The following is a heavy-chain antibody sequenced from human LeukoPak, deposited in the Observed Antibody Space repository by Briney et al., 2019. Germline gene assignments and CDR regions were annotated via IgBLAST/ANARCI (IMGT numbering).Heavy chain of an antibody. CDR2: INPNSGGT. CDR3: ARVSGTDDYYYGMDV. V-gene: IGHV1-2*02. J-gene: IGHJ6*02. D-gene: IGHD1-1*01. Sequence: GASVKVSCKASGYTCTGCYMHWVRQAPGQGLEWMGWINPNSGGTNYAQKFQGRVTMTRDTSISTAYMELSRLRSDDTAVYYCARVSGTDDYYYGMDVWGQGTTVTVSS. CDR1: GYTCTGCY.